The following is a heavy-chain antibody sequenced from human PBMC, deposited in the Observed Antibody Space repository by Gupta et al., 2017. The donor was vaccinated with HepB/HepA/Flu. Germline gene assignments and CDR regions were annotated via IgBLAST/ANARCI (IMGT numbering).Heavy chain of an antibody. J-gene: IGHJ4*02. CDR1: GGSISSYY. CDR2: IYYRGST. CDR3: ARGGLYNYLFDY. Sequence: QVQLQESGPGLVKPSETLSLTCTVSGGSISSYYWSWIRQPPGKGLEWIGYIYYRGSTNYNPSLKSRVTISVDTSENHFSLQLSSVTAADTAVYYCARGGLYNYLFDYWGQGTLVTVSS. D-gene: IGHD5-18*01. V-gene: IGHV4-59*01.